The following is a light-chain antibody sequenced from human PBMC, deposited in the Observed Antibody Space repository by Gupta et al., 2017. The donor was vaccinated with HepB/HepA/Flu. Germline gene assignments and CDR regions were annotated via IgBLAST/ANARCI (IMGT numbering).Light chain of an antibody. Sequence: EIVLTQSPAFQSLTLKEQVTISCRASQSVGGTLHWYQQKPDQSPRLLIKYASQSISGVPSRFRGSGSGTEFTLTINSLEAEDAGTYYCQQSSGLPWTFGQGTKVEIK. CDR1: QSVGGT. J-gene: IGKJ1*01. CDR3: QQSSGLPWT. V-gene: IGKV6-21*02. CDR2: YAS.